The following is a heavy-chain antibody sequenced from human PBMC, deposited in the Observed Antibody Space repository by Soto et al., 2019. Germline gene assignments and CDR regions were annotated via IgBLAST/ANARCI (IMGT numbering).Heavy chain of an antibody. CDR2: ISGYNGNT. V-gene: IGHV1-18*01. CDR3: ARGYCSGGSCYTGWFDP. D-gene: IGHD2-15*01. Sequence: QVQLVQSGAEVKKPGASVRVSCKASGYTFTSYGISWGRQAPGQGLEWMGWISGYNGNTNYAQKLQGRVTMTKDTSTSTANLELRSLRSDDTAVYYCARGYCSGGSCYTGWFDPWGQGTLVTVSS. J-gene: IGHJ5*02. CDR1: GYTFTSYG.